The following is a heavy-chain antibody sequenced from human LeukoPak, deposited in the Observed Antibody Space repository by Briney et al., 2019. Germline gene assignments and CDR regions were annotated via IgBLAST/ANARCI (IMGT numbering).Heavy chain of an antibody. D-gene: IGHD1-26*01. CDR3: ARHSSGSSWIAG. Sequence: GEPLKISCNGSGYSFTNYWITWVRQTPGKGLEWRRTIYASDSYTNYSPSFQGHVTISVDKPLSTSYLHSSSLKASDTAMDSRARHSSGSSWIAGWGQGTPVSASS. CDR1: GYSFTNYW. J-gene: IGHJ4*02. CDR2: IYASDSYT. V-gene: IGHV5-10-1*01.